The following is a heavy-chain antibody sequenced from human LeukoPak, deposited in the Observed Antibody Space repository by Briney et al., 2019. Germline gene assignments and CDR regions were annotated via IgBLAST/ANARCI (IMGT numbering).Heavy chain of an antibody. Sequence: ASVKVSCKASGYTFTSYYMHWVRQAPGQGLEWMGIINPSGGSTSYAQKFQGRVTMTRDTSTSTVYMELSSPRSEDTAVYYCATDILTGYALFQHWGQGTLVTVSS. CDR3: ATDILTGYALFQH. V-gene: IGHV1-46*01. CDR2: INPSGGST. D-gene: IGHD3-9*01. CDR1: GYTFTSYY. J-gene: IGHJ1*01.